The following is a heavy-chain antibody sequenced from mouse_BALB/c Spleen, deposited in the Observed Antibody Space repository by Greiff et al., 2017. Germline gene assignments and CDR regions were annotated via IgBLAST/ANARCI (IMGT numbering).Heavy chain of an antibody. J-gene: IGHJ4*01. D-gene: IGHD2-3*01. V-gene: IGHV5-6-3*01. CDR3: ASLYDGYYPYYAMDY. CDR1: GFTYSSYG. CDR2: INSNGGST. Sequence: EVKLVESGGGLVQPGGSLKLSCAASGFTYSSYGMSWVRQTPDKRLELVATINSNGGSTYYPDSVKGRFTISRDNAKNTLYLQMSSLKSEDTAMYYCASLYDGYYPYYAMDYWGQGTSVTGSS.